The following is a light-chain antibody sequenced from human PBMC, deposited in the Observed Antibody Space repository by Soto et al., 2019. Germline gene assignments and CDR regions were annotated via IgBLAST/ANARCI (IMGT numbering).Light chain of an antibody. V-gene: IGLV1-44*01. CDR1: SSNIGSNT. Sequence: QSVLTQPPSASGTPGQRVTISCSGSSSNIGSNTVNWYQQLPGTAPKLLIYSNNQRPSGVPDRFSGSKSGTSASLAISGLQPEDEADYYCAAWDDSLTGRVFGGGTKLTVL. CDR3: AAWDDSLTGRV. J-gene: IGLJ2*01. CDR2: SNN.